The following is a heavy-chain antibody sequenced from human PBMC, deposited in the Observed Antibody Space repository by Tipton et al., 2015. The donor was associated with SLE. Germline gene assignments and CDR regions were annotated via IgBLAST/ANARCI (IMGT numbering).Heavy chain of an antibody. D-gene: IGHD5-24*01. CDR2: IYTSGST. Sequence: TLSLTCTVSGGSISSYYWSWIRQPPGKGLEWIGYIYTSGSTNYNPSLKSRVTMSVDTSKNQFSLKLSSVTAADTAVYYCATSFGVTTIGIDAFDIWGQGTMVTVSS. J-gene: IGHJ3*02. V-gene: IGHV4-4*08. CDR3: ATSFGVTTIGIDAFDI. CDR1: GGSISSYY.